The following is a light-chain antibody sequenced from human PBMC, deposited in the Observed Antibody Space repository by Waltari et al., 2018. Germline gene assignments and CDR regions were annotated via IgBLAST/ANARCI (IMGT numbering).Light chain of an antibody. CDR1: NSNIGSNT. CDR3: ATWDDSLNGRV. V-gene: IGLV1-44*01. Sequence: QSVLTQPPSASGTPGQGVTISCSGSNSNIGSNTVSWYQQFPGTAPRLLMHTDNHRTSGVPDRFSGSTSGTSASLAISGLQSEDEAHYFCATWDDSLNGRVFGGGTKVTVL. J-gene: IGLJ3*02. CDR2: TDN.